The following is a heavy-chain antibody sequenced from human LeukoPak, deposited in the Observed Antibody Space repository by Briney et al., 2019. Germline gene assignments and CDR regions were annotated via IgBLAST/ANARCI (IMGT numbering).Heavy chain of an antibody. CDR3: ARELRYFDWLAENHYFDY. V-gene: IGHV1-18*01. J-gene: IGHJ4*02. CDR2: ISAYNGNT. Sequence: GASVKVSCKASGYTFTSYGISWVRQAPGQGLEWMGWISAYNGNTNYAQKLQGRVTMTTDTSTSTAYMELRSLRSDDTAVYYCARELRYFDWLAENHYFDYWGQGTLVTVSS. CDR1: GYTFTSYG. D-gene: IGHD3-9*01.